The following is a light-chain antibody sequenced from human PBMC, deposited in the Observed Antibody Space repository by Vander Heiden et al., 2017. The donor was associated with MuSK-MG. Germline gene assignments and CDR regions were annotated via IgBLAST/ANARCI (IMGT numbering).Light chain of an antibody. CDR2: EVS. CDR3: CSQVV. Sequence: QSALTQPASVSGSPGQSITISCTGTSSDVGSYNLVSWYQQHPGKAPKLMIYEVSKRPSGVSNRFSGSKSGNTASLTISGLQAEDEADYYCCSQVVFGGGTKLTGL. CDR1: SSDVGSYNL. V-gene: IGLV2-23*02. J-gene: IGLJ2*01.